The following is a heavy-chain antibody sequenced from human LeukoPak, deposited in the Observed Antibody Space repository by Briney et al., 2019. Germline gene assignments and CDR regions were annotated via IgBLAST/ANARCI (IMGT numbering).Heavy chain of an antibody. D-gene: IGHD4-17*01. V-gene: IGHV4-39*01. J-gene: IGHJ4*02. CDR3: ARQGYADFSSRPFDY. Sequence: SETLSLTCTVSGGSIINSGYYWGWVRQPPGKGLEWIGSVYYSGNTYYNPSLKSRVTISVDTSKNQFSLKLRSVTAADTAMYYCARQGYADFSSRPFDYWGQGTLVTVSS. CDR2: VYYSGNT. CDR1: GGSIINSGYY.